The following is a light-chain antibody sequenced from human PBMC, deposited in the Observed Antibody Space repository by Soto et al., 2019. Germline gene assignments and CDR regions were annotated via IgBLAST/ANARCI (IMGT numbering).Light chain of an antibody. Sequence: DIQMTQSPSSLSASVGDSLTITCRASQYISTYLNWYQQKPGKAPNLLIYVASSLQSEVPSRFSGSGSGTDFTLTITSLQPEDFATYYCQQSYGTPITFGQGTRLEIK. CDR1: QYISTY. J-gene: IGKJ5*01. CDR3: QQSYGTPIT. V-gene: IGKV1-39*01. CDR2: VAS.